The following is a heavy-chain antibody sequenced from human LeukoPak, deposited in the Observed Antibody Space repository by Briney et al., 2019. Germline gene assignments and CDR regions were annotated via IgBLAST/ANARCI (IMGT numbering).Heavy chain of an antibody. CDR3: ARDLPLSKAGTGQDY. V-gene: IGHV1-18*01. CDR2: ISAYNGNT. D-gene: IGHD6-13*01. J-gene: IGHJ4*02. CDR1: GYTFTSYG. Sequence: ASVKVSCKASGYTFTSYGISWVRQAPGQGLEWMGWISAYNGNTNYAQKLQGRVTMTTDTSTSTAYMELRSLRSDDTAVYYCARDLPLSKAGTGQDYWGQGTLVTVSS.